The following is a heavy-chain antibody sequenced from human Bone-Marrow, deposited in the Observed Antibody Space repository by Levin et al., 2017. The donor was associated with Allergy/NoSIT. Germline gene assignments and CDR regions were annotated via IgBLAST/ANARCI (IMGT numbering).Heavy chain of an antibody. V-gene: IGHV3-23*01. CDR2: IGGSGDDT. Sequence: AGGSLRLSFTASGFIFSTYAMNWVRQAPGKGLEWVSAIGGSGDDTFYADSVKGRFTISRDNSKNTLYLQMNSLRAEDTAIYYCAKDYGDYELYVNDSWGQGILVTVSS. J-gene: IGHJ4*02. CDR1: GFIFSTYA. D-gene: IGHD4-17*01. CDR3: AKDYGDYELYVNDS.